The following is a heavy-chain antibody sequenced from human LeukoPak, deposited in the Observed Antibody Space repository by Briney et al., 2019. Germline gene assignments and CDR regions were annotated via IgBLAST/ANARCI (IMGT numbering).Heavy chain of an antibody. CDR3: ARGRYSSAWLDY. V-gene: IGHV3-7*01. J-gene: IGHJ4*02. CDR2: IKQDGREK. Sequence: HGGSLRLSRAAPGFTLSRNWMTWVRQAPGKGRGWVANIKQDGREKYYVVSVKGRFTISRDNAKNSLYLQMNSLRAEDTAVYYCARGRYSSAWLDYWGQGTLVTVSS. D-gene: IGHD6-25*01. CDR1: GFTLSRNW.